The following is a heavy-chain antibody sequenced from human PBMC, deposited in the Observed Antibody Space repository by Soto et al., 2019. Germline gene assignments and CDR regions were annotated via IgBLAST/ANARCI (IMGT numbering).Heavy chain of an antibody. D-gene: IGHD2-15*01. V-gene: IGHV4-31*03. CDR1: GDSLSSVSYY. CDR2: ISHSGTT. CDR3: AREGSYNDYYYYGMDV. J-gene: IGHJ6*02. Sequence: SETLSLTCTVSGDSLSSVSYYWSWIRQLPGKGLEWIGYISHSGTTYYNPSLESRLTISVDTSQNQFSLELSSVTAADTAVYYCAREGSYNDYYYYGMDVWGRGTTVIVSS.